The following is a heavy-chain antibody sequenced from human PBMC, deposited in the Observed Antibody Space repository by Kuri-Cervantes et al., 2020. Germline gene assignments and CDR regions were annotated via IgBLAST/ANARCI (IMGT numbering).Heavy chain of an antibody. CDR3: ARGPDFWSGYYSTYYGMDV. CDR1: GYTFTSYD. Sequence: ASVKVSCKVSGYTFTSYDINWVRQATGQGLEWMGWMNPNSGNTGYAQKFQGRVTMTRNTSISTAYMELSSLRSEVTAVYYCARGPDFWSGYYSTYYGMDVWGQGTTVTVSS. D-gene: IGHD3-3*01. V-gene: IGHV1-8*01. J-gene: IGHJ6*02. CDR2: MNPNSGNT.